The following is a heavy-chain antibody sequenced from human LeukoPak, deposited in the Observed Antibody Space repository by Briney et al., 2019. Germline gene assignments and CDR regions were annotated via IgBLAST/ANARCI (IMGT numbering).Heavy chain of an antibody. CDR1: GFTFSSYA. D-gene: IGHD3-10*01. Sequence: GRSLRLPCAASGFTFSSYAMHWVRQAPGKWLEWVAVISYDGSNKYYADSVKGRFTISRDNSKNTLYLQMNSLRAEDTAVYYCARESGLKDWGQGTLVTVSS. CDR3: ARESGLKD. V-gene: IGHV3-30-3*01. CDR2: ISYDGSNK. J-gene: IGHJ4*02.